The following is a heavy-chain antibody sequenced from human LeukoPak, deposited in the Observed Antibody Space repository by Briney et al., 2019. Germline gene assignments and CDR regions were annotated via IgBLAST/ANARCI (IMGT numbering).Heavy chain of an antibody. D-gene: IGHD4-17*01. J-gene: IGHJ3*02. CDR1: GFTFSSYG. V-gene: IGHV3-33*01. CDR2: IWYDGSNK. CDR3: ARAIYGDYDAFDI. Sequence: GGSLRLSCAASGFTFSSYGMHWVRQAPGKGLEWVAVIWYDGSNKYYADSVKGRFTIPRDNSKNTLYLQMNSLRAEDTAVYYCARAIYGDYDAFDIWGQGTMVTVSS.